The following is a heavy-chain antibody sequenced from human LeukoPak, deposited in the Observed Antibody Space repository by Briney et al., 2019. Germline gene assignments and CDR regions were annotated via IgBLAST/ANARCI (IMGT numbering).Heavy chain of an antibody. CDR3: AKEFGYYYDSSGYPFDAFDI. D-gene: IGHD3-22*01. CDR2: IYSGGTT. V-gene: IGHV3-53*01. CDR1: GFAVSNSY. Sequence: PGGSLRLSCAASGFAVSNSYMTWVRQAPGKGLEWVSVIYSGGTTYYADSVKGRFTISRDNSRNTLYLQMNSLRAEDTAVYYCAKEFGYYYDSSGYPFDAFDIWGQGTMVTVSS. J-gene: IGHJ3*02.